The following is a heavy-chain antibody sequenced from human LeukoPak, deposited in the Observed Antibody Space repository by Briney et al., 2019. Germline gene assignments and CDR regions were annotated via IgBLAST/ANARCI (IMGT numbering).Heavy chain of an antibody. D-gene: IGHD1-26*01. CDR2: ISAYNGNT. V-gene: IGHV1-18*01. CDR1: GYTFTSYG. J-gene: IGHJ4*02. CDR3: ATTQAASGSYDDY. Sequence: GASVTVSCKASGYTFTSYGISWVRQAPGQGLEWMGWISAYNGNTNYAQKLQGRVTITADESTSTAYMELSSLRSEDTAVYYCATTQAASGSYDDYWSQGTLVTVSS.